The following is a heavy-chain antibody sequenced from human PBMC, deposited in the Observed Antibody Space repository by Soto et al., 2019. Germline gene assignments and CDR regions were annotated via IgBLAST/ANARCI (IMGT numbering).Heavy chain of an antibody. J-gene: IGHJ6*02. CDR1: GFTFSTYG. D-gene: IGHD3-10*01. CDR3: ARSGDYYYYYAMDV. CDR2: IWYDGSNK. Sequence: QVQLVESGGGVVQPGRSLRLSCAASGFTFSTYGMHWVRQAPGKGLEWVAVIWYDGSNKYYADSLKGRFTISRDKSKSTLYLQMNSLRAEDTAVYYCARSGDYYYYYAMDVWGQGTTVTVSS. V-gene: IGHV3-33*01.